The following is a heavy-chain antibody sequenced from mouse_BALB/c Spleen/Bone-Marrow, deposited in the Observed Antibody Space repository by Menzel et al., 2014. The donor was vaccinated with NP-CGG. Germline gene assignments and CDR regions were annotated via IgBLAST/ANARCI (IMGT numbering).Heavy chain of an antibody. V-gene: IGHV5-6-5*01. CDR1: GFTFXSYA. J-gene: IGHJ4*01. CDR2: ISSGSST. CDR3: ARGRTRGYTMDY. Sequence: EVKVEESGGGLVKPGGSLKLSCAASGFTFXSYAMSWVRQTPEKRLEWVASISSGSSTYYPDSVKGRFTISRDNARNILYLQMSSLRSEDTAMYYCARGRTRGYTMDYWGQGTSVTVSS.